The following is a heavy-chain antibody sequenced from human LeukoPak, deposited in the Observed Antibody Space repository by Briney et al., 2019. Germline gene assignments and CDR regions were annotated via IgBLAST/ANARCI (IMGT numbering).Heavy chain of an antibody. CDR3: ARVGLRYYYYGMDV. Sequence: SVKVSCKASGYTFTSYAMHWVRQAPGQRLEWMGWINAGNGNTKYSQKFQGRVTITRDTSASTAYMELSSLRSEDTAVYYCARVGLRYYYYGMDVWGKGTTVTVSS. J-gene: IGHJ6*04. CDR2: INAGNGNT. V-gene: IGHV1-3*01. D-gene: IGHD3-16*01. CDR1: GYTFTSYA.